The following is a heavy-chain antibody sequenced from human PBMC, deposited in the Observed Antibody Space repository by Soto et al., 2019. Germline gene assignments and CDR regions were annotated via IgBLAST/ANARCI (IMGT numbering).Heavy chain of an antibody. CDR3: AKGVPGIALAGTGYFQH. CDR1: GFTFSSYA. V-gene: IGHV3-23*01. D-gene: IGHD6-19*01. CDR2: ISGSGDST. J-gene: IGHJ1*01. Sequence: EVQLLESGGGLVQPGGSLRLSCAASGFTFSSYAMSWVRQAPGKGLEWVSGISGSGDSTYYADSVKGRFTISRDNSKNPLYLQMTSQRAEDAAVDYCAKGVPGIALAGTGYFQHGGQGTLVTVSS.